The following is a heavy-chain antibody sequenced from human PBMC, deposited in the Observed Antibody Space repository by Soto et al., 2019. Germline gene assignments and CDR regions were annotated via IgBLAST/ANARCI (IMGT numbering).Heavy chain of an antibody. V-gene: IGHV3-30*03. CDR2: ISYDGSNK. J-gene: IGHJ5*02. CDR3: ATGIFGVVKGNWFDP. D-gene: IGHD3-3*01. Sequence: GGSLRLSCAASGFTFSSYGMHWVRQAPGKGLEWVAVISYDGSNKYYADSVKGRFTISRDNSKNTLYLQMNSLRAEDTAVYYCATGIFGVVKGNWFDPWGQGALVTVSS. CDR1: GFTFSSYG.